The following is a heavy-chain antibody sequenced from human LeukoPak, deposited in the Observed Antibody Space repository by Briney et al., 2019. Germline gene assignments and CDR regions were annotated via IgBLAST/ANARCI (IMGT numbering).Heavy chain of an antibody. CDR2: ISWNSGSI. CDR1: GFTFDDYA. J-gene: IGHJ4*02. D-gene: IGHD4-17*01. V-gene: IGHV3-9*01. CDR3: ASGGGYGDYPVTPFDY. Sequence: GRSLRLSCAASGFTFDDYAMHWVRQAPGKGLEWVSGISWNSGSIGYADSVKGRFTISRDNAKNSLYLRMNSLRAEDTALYYCASGGGYGDYPVTPFDYWGQGTLVTVSS.